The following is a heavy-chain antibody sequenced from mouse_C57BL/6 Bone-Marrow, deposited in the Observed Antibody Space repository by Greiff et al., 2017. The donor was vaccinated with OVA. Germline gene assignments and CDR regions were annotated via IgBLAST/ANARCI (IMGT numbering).Heavy chain of an antibody. V-gene: IGHV1-85*01. CDR3: APGSYRYFDV. J-gene: IGHJ1*03. D-gene: IGHD6-1*01. CDR1: GYTFTSYD. CDR2: IYPRDGST. Sequence: VQRVESGPELVQPGDSVKLSCKASGYTFTSYDINRAKQRPGQGLELIGWIYPRDGSTKYNEKFKGKATLTVDTSSSTAYMELHSLTSEDSAVYFCAPGSYRYFDVWGTGTTVTVSS.